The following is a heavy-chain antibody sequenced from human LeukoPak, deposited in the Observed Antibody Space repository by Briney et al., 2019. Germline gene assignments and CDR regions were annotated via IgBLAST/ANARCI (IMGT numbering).Heavy chain of an antibody. CDR3: ARDLDRSTIPI. V-gene: IGHV4-59*01. Sequence: SETLSLTCTVSGGSISSYYWSWIRQPPGKGLEWIGYIYYSGSTNYNPSLKSRVTISVGTSKNQFSLKLSSVTAADTAVYYCARDLDRSTIPIWGQGTMVTVSS. CDR1: GGSISSYY. CDR2: IYYSGST. D-gene: IGHD3-3*01. J-gene: IGHJ3*02.